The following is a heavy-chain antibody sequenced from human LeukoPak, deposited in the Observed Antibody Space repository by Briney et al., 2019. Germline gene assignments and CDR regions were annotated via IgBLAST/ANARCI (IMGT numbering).Heavy chain of an antibody. CDR3: AKSFGGRNYYDSSGYYYLDY. Sequence: GGSLRLSCAASGFTFSSYAMSWVRQAPGKGLEWVSVITGSGGNTYYADSVKGRFTISKDNSKNTVYLQMSSLRVDDTAVYYCAKSFGGRNYYDSSGYYYLDYWGQGTLVTVSS. J-gene: IGHJ4*02. D-gene: IGHD3-22*01. CDR2: ITGSGGNT. V-gene: IGHV3-23*01. CDR1: GFTFSSYA.